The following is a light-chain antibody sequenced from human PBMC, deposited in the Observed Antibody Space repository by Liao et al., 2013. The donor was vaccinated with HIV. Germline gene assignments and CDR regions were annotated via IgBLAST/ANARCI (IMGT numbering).Light chain of an antibody. CDR2: KDT. Sequence: SYGLTQPPSVSVSPGQTAIITCFGDDLTNILGNKYLHWYLQRPGQSPVLVIYKDTKRPSGIPERFSGSTSGTRVTLTISGVQAGDEADYFCQSLDNSGAVVFGGGTKLTVL. CDR1: DLTNILGNKY. CDR3: QSLDNSGAVV. J-gene: IGLJ3*02. V-gene: IGLV3-25*03.